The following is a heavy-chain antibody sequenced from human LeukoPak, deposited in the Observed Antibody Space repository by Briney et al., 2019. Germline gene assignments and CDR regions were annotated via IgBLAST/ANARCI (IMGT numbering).Heavy chain of an antibody. V-gene: IGHV3-7*05. Sequence: GSLRLSCAASGFTFSSYWMSWVRQAPGKGLEWVAHIKQDGSEKYYVDSVQGRFTISRDNAKNSLYLQMNSLRAEDTAVYYCARGSGYDRGFDYWGQGTLVTVSS. D-gene: IGHD5-12*01. CDR2: IKQDGSEK. CDR3: ARGSGYDRGFDY. CDR1: GFTFSSYW. J-gene: IGHJ4*02.